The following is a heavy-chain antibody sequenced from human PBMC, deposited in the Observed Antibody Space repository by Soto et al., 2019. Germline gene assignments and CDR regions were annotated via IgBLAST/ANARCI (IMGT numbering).Heavy chain of an antibody. D-gene: IGHD5-18*01. CDR3: ARVDTDLDY. CDR2: IIPRTGGT. CDR1: GYDFIGYY. Sequence: QVQLVQSGAEVKKPGAAVKVACKASGYDFIGYYIDWVRQAPGQGLEWMGRIIPRTGGTHFSQKFQGRVTLTRDTSISTAYMEVNSLRSDDPAVYYCARVDTDLDYWGQGTLVTVSS. J-gene: IGHJ4*02. V-gene: IGHV1-2*02.